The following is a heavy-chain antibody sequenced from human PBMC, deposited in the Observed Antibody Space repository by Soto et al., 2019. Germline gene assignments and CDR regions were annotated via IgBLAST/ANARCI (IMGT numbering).Heavy chain of an antibody. Sequence: SETLSLTCTVSGGAVSSGTYYWIWIRHPPGKGLEWIGHIYFTGSTNYNPSLKSRATMSLDTSRNQFSLKLSSVTAADTAVYYCTRGPPRVQWFDPWGLGTLVTVSS. CDR1: GGAVSSGTYY. CDR2: IYFTGST. CDR3: TRGPPRVQWFDP. J-gene: IGHJ5*02. V-gene: IGHV4-61*01.